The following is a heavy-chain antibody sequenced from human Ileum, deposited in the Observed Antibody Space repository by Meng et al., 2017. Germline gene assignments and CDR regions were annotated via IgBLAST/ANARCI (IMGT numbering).Heavy chain of an antibody. J-gene: IGHJ6*02. V-gene: IGHV5-51*01. CDR2: IYPGDSDT. D-gene: IGHD6-13*01. CDR3: ARRGSSWYGGGSEYYYGMAV. Sequence: KVSCKGSGYSFTSYWIGWVRQMPGKGLEWMGIIYPGDSDTRYSPSFQGQVTISADKSISTAYLQWSSLKASDTAMYYCARRGSSWYGGGSEYYYGMAVWGQGTTVTVSS. CDR1: GYSFTSYW.